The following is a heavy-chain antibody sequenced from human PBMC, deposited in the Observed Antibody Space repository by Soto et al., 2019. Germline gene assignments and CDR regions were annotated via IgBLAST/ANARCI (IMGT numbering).Heavy chain of an antibody. CDR3: AREPIVVVVAATSWGIDAFDI. D-gene: IGHD2-15*01. J-gene: IGHJ3*02. Sequence: GGSLRLSCAASGFTFSSYAMSWVRQAPGKGLEWVSAISGGGDYTYYADSVKGRFTISRDNSKNTLYLQMNSLRAEDTAVYYCAREPIVVVVAATSWGIDAFDIWGQGTMVTVSS. V-gene: IGHV3-23*01. CDR1: GFTFSSYA. CDR2: ISGGGDYT.